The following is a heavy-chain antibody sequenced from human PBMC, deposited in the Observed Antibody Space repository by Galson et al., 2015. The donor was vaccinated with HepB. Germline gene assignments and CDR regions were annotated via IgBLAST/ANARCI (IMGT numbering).Heavy chain of an antibody. CDR2: VYYTGST. V-gene: IGHV4-59*01. D-gene: IGHD3-10*01. CDR3: ARGSYYGKFLDY. J-gene: IGHJ4*02. Sequence: TLSLTCIVSGGSISSYYWSWIRQPPGKGLEWIGYVYYTGSTNYNPSLKRRVTTSMDTSKNQFSLKLSSVTAADTAVYFCARGSYYGKFLDYWGQGSLVTVSS. CDR1: GGSISSYY.